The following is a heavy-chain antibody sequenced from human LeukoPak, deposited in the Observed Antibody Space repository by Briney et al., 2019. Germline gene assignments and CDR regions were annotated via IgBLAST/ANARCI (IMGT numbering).Heavy chain of an antibody. Sequence: PGGSLRLSCAASGFTFSNYAVSWVRQAPGKGLVWVSYIKNDGITTAYADSVKGRFTISRDNAMNTLFLQMNSLRAEDTAMYYCARDRYYIQDYWGQGTLVTVSS. V-gene: IGHV3-74*01. CDR1: GFTFSNYA. D-gene: IGHD3-22*01. J-gene: IGHJ4*02. CDR2: IKNDGITT. CDR3: ARDRYYIQDY.